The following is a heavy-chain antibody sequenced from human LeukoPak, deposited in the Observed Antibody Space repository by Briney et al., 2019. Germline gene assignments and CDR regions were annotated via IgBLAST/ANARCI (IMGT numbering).Heavy chain of an antibody. V-gene: IGHV3-23*01. Sequence: PGGSLRLSCAASGSILNTYAISWVRQAPGKGLEWVSSISGSGDSTSYADSVKGRFTISRDNSRNTLFLQMNSLRAEDTAGDYCAKDRLAPRAPGRYNWFDPWVQGTLVTVPS. CDR3: AKDRLAPRAPGRYNWFDP. J-gene: IGHJ5*02. D-gene: IGHD2-15*01. CDR2: ISGSGDST. CDR1: GSILNTYA.